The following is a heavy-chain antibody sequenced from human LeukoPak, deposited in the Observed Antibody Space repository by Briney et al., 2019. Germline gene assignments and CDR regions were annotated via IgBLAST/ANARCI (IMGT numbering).Heavy chain of an antibody. CDR3: ARDHNWGPDY. J-gene: IGHJ4*02. CDR2: IHPGRGDT. Sequence: SVKLSCQALGYTFTDHYFHWLRQAPGQGIEWMGWIHPGRGDTNIAQKFQGRVSLTRDMSISTAYMELSRLTSDDTAVYYCARDHNWGPDYWGQGTMVSVSS. V-gene: IGHV1-2*02. CDR1: GYTFTDHY. D-gene: IGHD7-27*01.